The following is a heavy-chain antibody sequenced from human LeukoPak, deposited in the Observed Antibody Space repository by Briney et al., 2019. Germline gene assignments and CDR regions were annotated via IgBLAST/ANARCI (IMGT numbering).Heavy chain of an antibody. D-gene: IGHD5-12*01. CDR2: ISSDGNDK. Sequence: GGSLRLSCAASGFTFSSYEMNWVRQAPGKGLEGVALISSDGNDKLYGDSVRGRFTISRDDSKSTLYLQMNSLRAEDTAVYYCTTKVIRGNSGDDYDDWGQGTLVTVSS. V-gene: IGHV3-30*03. J-gene: IGHJ4*02. CDR1: GFTFSSYE. CDR3: TTKVIRGNSGDDYDD.